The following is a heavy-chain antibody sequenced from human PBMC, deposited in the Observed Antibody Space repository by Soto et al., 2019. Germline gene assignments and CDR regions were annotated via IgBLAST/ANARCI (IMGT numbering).Heavy chain of an antibody. CDR2: IYWDDAT. D-gene: IGHD3-16*02. CDR1: GFSLTTGGVG. J-gene: IGHJ4*02. Sequence: QITLKESSPTLVNPTQTLTLTCTFSGFSLTTGGVGVGWIRQPPGKALEWLALIYWDDATRYSPSLNSRLTITKDPSKNQVVLTLTNMDPVDTATFYCAHVFNSNSGSYRYFDYWGQGTLVTVSS. V-gene: IGHV2-5*02. CDR3: AHVFNSNSGSYRYFDY.